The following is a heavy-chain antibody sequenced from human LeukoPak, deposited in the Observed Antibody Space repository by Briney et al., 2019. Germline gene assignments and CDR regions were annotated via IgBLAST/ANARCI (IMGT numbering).Heavy chain of an antibody. CDR1: GFTVSPNY. Sequence: PGGSLRLSCAASGFTVSPNYMGWVRQAPGKGLDCVSVLYSDGTTYYADSAEGRFTISRDSSKNTLYLQMNSLRGEGTAVYYCARGPAAIVGGLWHYFDSWGQGTLVTVSS. J-gene: IGHJ4*02. CDR3: ARGPAAIVGGLWHYFDS. V-gene: IGHV3-66*01. D-gene: IGHD1-26*01. CDR2: LYSDGTT.